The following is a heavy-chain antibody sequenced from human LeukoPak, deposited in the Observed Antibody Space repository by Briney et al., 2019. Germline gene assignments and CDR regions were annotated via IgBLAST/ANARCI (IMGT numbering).Heavy chain of an antibody. D-gene: IGHD6-19*01. V-gene: IGHV3-23*01. CDR3: ARQLRSSGYNWFDP. CDR1: GFTFSNYA. Sequence: GGSLRLSCAASGFTFSNYAMTWVRQAPGKGLEWVSAISGGGDSTYYADSVKGRLAISRDNSKNILFLQMSSLRAEDTAVYYCARQLRSSGYNWFDPWGQGTLVTVSS. J-gene: IGHJ5*02. CDR2: ISGGGDST.